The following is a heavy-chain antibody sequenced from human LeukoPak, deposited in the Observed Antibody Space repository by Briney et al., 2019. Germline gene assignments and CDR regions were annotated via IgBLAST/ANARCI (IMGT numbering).Heavy chain of an antibody. V-gene: IGHV1-46*01. CDR2: IKPSGGAT. CDR3: AKDRSDTSGWSRFDY. D-gene: IGHD6-19*01. J-gene: IGHJ4*02. Sequence: ASVKVSCKASGYTFTNYYMHWVRQAPGQGLEWMGIIKPSGGATSYAQKFQGRVTMTRDTSTNTVYMDLSSLTSEDTAVYYCAKDRSDTSGWSRFDYWGQGTLVTVSS. CDR1: GYTFTNYY.